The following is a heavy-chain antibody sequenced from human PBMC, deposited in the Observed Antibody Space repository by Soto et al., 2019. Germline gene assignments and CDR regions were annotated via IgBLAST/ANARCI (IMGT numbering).Heavy chain of an antibody. J-gene: IGHJ5*02. V-gene: IGHV1-2*02. CDR1: GYTFTGYY. CDR3: ARAVVAGPYNWFDP. Sequence: ASVKVSCKASGYTFTGYYMHWVLQAPGQGLEWMGWINPNSGGTNYAQKFQGRVTMTRDTSISTAYMELSRLRSDDTAVYYCARAVVAGPYNWFDPWGQGTLVTVSS. D-gene: IGHD6-19*01. CDR2: INPNSGGT.